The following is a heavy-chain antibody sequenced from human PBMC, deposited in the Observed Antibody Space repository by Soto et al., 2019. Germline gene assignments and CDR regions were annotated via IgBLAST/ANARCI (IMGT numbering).Heavy chain of an antibody. J-gene: IGHJ4*02. D-gene: IGHD6-19*01. CDR3: AREDSSGWYSPY. Sequence: QVQLVESGGGVVQPGGSLTLSCAASGFAFSSYGMHWVRQAPGKGLEWVAVIWYDGSKDLYVDSVKGRFTISRDDSKNSLDLRMHSLRAEDTAVYYCAREDSSGWYSPYWGQGTLVTVSA. CDR1: GFAFSSYG. CDR2: IWYDGSKD. V-gene: IGHV3-33*01.